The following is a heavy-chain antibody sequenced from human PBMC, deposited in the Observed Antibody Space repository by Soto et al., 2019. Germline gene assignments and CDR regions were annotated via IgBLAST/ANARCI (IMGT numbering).Heavy chain of an antibody. CDR3: ARDKDLQPTVWGF. CDR2: VYYSGAT. Sequence: LSLTCTVSGDSMATGGHYYNWIRQVPGKGLEWIGYVYYSGATHYTPSLRARATISRDTSKNQFSLRLISVTAADTALYYCARDKDLQPTVWGFWGQGIHVTVSS. V-gene: IGHV4-31*03. D-gene: IGHD3-16*01. J-gene: IGHJ4*02. CDR1: GDSMATGGHY.